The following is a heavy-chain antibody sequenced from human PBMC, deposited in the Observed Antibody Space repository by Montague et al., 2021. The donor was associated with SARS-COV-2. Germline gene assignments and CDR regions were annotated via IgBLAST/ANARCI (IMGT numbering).Heavy chain of an antibody. V-gene: IGHV4-39*01. Sequence: SETLSLTCTVSGGSISSSSYYWGWIHQPPGKGLEWIGSIYYSGSTYYNPSLKSRVTISVDTSKHQFSLKLSSVTAADTAVYYCVEIVGAADYWGQGTLVTVSS. J-gene: IGHJ4*02. CDR1: GGSISSSSYY. D-gene: IGHD1-26*01. CDR3: VEIVGAADY. CDR2: IYYSGST.